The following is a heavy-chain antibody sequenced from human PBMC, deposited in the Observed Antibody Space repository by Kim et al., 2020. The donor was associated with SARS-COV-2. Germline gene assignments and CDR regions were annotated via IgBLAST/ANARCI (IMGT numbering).Heavy chain of an antibody. CDR2: IYYSGSA. CDR1: GGSVNSGSYY. CDR3: ARTFWEPRLDY. Sequence: SETLSLTCTVSGGSVNSGSYYWGWIRQPPGKGLEWIGSIYYSGSAYYNPSLKSRVTISVDTSKNQFSLKLTSVTAADTAVYYCARTFWEPRLDYWGQGTLVTVSS. D-gene: IGHD1-26*01. V-gene: IGHV4-39*01. J-gene: IGHJ4*02.